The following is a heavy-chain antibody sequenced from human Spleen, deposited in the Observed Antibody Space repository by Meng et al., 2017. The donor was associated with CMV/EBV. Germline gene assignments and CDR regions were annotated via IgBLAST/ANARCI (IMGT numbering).Heavy chain of an antibody. Sequence: SGGSSSTYYWSWLRQSPGKGLEWIGYIYYSGSTKYNPSLESRVAISVDASKNQFSLKLTSVTAADTAVYYCARGFLEGVYGRRCFDPWGQGHLVTVSS. J-gene: IGHJ5*02. CDR1: GGSSSTYY. D-gene: IGHD3-10*02. CDR3: ARGFLEGVYGRRCFDP. V-gene: IGHV4-59*01. CDR2: IYYSGST.